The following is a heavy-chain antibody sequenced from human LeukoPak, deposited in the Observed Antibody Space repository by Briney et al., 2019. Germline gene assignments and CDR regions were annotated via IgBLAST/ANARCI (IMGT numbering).Heavy chain of an antibody. V-gene: IGHV3-21*01. CDR1: GFTFSSYS. D-gene: IGHD1-26*01. CDR3: ARVVGSYSAFDI. Sequence: GGSLRLSCAASGFTFSSYSMNWVRQAPGKGLEWVSSISSSSSYVYYADSVKGRFTISRDNAKNSLCLQMNSLRAEDTAVYYCARVVGSYSAFDIWGQGTMVTVSS. CDR2: ISSSSSYV. J-gene: IGHJ3*02.